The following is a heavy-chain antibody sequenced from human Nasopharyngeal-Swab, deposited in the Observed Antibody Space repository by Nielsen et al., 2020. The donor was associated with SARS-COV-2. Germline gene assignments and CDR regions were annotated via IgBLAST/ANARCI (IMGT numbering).Heavy chain of an antibody. CDR3: ARLAIAARRGSGDY. J-gene: IGHJ4*02. D-gene: IGHD6-6*01. Sequence: SETLSLTCAVYGGSSSGYYWSWIRQPPGKGLEWIGEINHSGSTNYNPSLKSRVTISVDTSKNQFSLKLSSVTAADTAVYYCARLAIAARRGSGDYWGQGTLVTVSS. V-gene: IGHV4-34*01. CDR1: GGSSSGYY. CDR2: INHSGST.